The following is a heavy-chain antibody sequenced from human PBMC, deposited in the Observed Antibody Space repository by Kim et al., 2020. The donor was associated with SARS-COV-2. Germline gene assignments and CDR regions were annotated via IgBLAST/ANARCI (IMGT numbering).Heavy chain of an antibody. CDR3: ARDQVRYGSAYYYYYYGMDV. CDR1: GYTFTSYY. D-gene: IGHD3-10*01. CDR2: INPSGGST. J-gene: IGHJ6*02. Sequence: ASVKVSCKASGYTFTSYYMHWVRQAPGQGLEWMGIINPSGGSTSYAQKFQGRVTMTRDTSTSTVYMELSSLRSEDTAVYYCARDQVRYGSAYYYYYYGMDVWGQGTTVTVSS. V-gene: IGHV1-46*01.